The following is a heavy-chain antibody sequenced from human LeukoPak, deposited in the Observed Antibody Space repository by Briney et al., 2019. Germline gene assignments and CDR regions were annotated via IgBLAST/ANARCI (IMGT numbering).Heavy chain of an antibody. CDR1: GFTFSSYA. Sequence: GGSLRLSCAASGFTFSSYAMSWVRQAPGKGLEWVSAISGSGGSTYYADSVKGRFTISRDNSKNTLYLQMNSLRAEDTAVYYCAKDRPAGYCSSTSCYSSADYWGQRTLVTVSS. J-gene: IGHJ4*02. V-gene: IGHV3-23*01. CDR3: AKDRPAGYCSSTSCYSSADY. CDR2: ISGSGGST. D-gene: IGHD2-2*03.